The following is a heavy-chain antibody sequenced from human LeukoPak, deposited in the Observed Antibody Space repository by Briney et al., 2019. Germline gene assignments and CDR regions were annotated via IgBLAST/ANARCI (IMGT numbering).Heavy chain of an antibody. J-gene: IGHJ5*02. V-gene: IGHV3-15*01. CDR3: TTFQYITMVRRVIISSGGFDP. CDR1: GFTFSNAW. CDR2: IKSKTDGGTT. D-gene: IGHD3-10*01. Sequence: PGGSLRLSCAASGFTFSNAWMSWVRQAPGKGLEWVGRIKSKTDGGTTDYAAPVKGRFTISRDDSKNTLYLQMNSLKTEDTAVYYCTTFQYITMVRRVIISSGGFDPWGQGTLVTVSS.